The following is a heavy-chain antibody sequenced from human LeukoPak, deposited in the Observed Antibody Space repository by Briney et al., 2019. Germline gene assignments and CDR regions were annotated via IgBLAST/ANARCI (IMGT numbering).Heavy chain of an antibody. J-gene: IGHJ4*02. CDR3: ASVDSSSWRYYFDY. Sequence: ASVKVSCKASGYTFTSYGISWVRQAPGQGLEWMGWISAYNGNTNHAQKFQGRVTMTTDTSTSTAYMELRSLRSDDTALYYCASVDSSSWRYYFDYWGQGTLVTVSS. CDR1: GYTFTSYG. D-gene: IGHD6-13*01. V-gene: IGHV1-18*01. CDR2: ISAYNGNT.